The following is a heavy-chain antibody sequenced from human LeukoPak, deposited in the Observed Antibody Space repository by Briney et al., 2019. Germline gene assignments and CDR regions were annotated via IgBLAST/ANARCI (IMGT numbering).Heavy chain of an antibody. CDR1: GFTFSGYG. D-gene: IGHD2-21*02. J-gene: IGHJ4*02. Sequence: GGSLRLSCAASGFTFSGYGMHWVRQAPGKGLEWVAVIWYDASNTYHADSVKGRFTISRDNSKNTLSLKMNSLTAEDTAVYYCVRVRPRGRAPGDTDYWGQGTLVTVSS. CDR3: VRVRPRGRAPGDTDY. V-gene: IGHV3-33*01. CDR2: IWYDASNT.